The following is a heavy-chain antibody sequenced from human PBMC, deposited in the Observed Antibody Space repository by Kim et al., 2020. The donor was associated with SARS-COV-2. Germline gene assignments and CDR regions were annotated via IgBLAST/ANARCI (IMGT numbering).Heavy chain of an antibody. CDR3: AHDSPGLYGFDV. D-gene: IGHD6-19*01. J-gene: IGHJ6*02. CDR2: IYGNDQK. Sequence: SGPTLVNPTQTLTLTCVFSEFSVTTGGGGVAWVRQPPGKALEWLALIYGNDQKWYSPALKRRLTIAKEASNNQVVLTLTNMRPVDAGTYYCAHDSPGLYGFDVWGQGTTVTVSS. CDR1: EFSVTTGGGG. V-gene: IGHV2-5*01.